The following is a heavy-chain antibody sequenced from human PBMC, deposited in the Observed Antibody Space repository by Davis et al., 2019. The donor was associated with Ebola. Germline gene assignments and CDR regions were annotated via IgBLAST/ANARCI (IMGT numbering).Heavy chain of an antibody. CDR1: GYTFTSYG. CDR2: IIPIFGTA. V-gene: IGHV1-69*13. J-gene: IGHJ5*02. Sequence: SVKVSCKASGYTFTSYGISWVRQAPGQGLEWMGGIIPIFGTANYAQKFQGRVTITADESTSTAYMELSSLRSEDTAVYYCARDPSKVAAAVSWFDPWGQGTLVTVSS. D-gene: IGHD6-13*01. CDR3: ARDPSKVAAAVSWFDP.